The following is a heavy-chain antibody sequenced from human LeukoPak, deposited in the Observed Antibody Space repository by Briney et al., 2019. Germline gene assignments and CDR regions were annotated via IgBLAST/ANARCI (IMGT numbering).Heavy chain of an antibody. V-gene: IGHV3-48*03. CDR1: GFTFSSYE. Sequence: PPGGSLRLSCAASGFTFSSYEMNWVRQAPGKGLGWVSYISSSGSTIYYADSVEGRFSISRDNAINSLYQQMSSLSTEDTAVYYCARDRSGLTGSSGYYYVPVYYYYYYMDVWGKGTTVTVSS. CDR2: ISSSGSTI. J-gene: IGHJ6*03. CDR3: ARDRSGLTGSSGYYYVPVYYYYYYMDV. D-gene: IGHD3-22*01.